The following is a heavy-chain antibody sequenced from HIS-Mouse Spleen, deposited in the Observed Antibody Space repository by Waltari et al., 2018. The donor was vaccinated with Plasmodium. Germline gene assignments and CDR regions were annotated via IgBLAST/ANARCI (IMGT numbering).Heavy chain of an antibody. J-gene: IGHJ4*02. V-gene: IGHV1-2*02. Sequence: QVQLVQSGAEVKKPGASVKVSCKASGYTFTGYYMHWVRQAPGQGLAWMEGVKPNSGGKNYEQKFQGRVTMTRDTSISTAYMELSRLRSDDTAVYYCARDLAAAGHFDYWGQGTLVTVSS. D-gene: IGHD6-13*01. CDR1: GYTFTGYY. CDR3: ARDLAAAGHFDY. CDR2: VKPNSGGK.